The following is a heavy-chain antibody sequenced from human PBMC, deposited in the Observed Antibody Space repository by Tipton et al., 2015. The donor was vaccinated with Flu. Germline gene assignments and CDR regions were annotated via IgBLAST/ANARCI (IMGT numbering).Heavy chain of an antibody. Sequence: SLRLSCAASGFTVSSNYMSWARQAPGKGLEWVSIIYSGGSTYYADSVKGRFTISRDNSKNTLYLQMNSLRAEDTAMYYCAKEAAADTAGFFQHWGQGTLVTVSS. CDR2: IYSGGST. J-gene: IGHJ1*01. CDR3: AKEAAADTAGFFQH. CDR1: GFTVSSNY. V-gene: IGHV3-53*01. D-gene: IGHD6-13*01.